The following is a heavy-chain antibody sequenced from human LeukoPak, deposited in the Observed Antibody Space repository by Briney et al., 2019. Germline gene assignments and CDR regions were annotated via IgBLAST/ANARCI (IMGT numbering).Heavy chain of an antibody. CDR3: ARLQQLGYYYYGMDV. Sequence: SETLSLTCTVSGGSISSYYWSWIRQPPGKGLEWIGYIYYSGSTNYNPSLKSRVTISVDTSKNQFSLKLSSVTAADTAVYYCARLQQLGYYYYGMDVWGQGTTVTVSS. D-gene: IGHD6-6*01. V-gene: IGHV4-59*01. CDR1: GGSISSYY. CDR2: IYYSGST. J-gene: IGHJ6*02.